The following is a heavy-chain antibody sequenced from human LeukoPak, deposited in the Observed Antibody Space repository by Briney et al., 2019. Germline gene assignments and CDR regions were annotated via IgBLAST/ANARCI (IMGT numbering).Heavy chain of an antibody. V-gene: IGHV4-59*01. J-gene: IGHJ4*02. Sequence: SETLSLTCTVSGGSISSYYWSWIRQPPGKGLEWIGYIYYSGSTNYNPSLKSRVTISVDTSKNQFSLKLSSVTAADTAVYYCARDGGGDDYGDQNYFDYWGQGTLVTVSS. CDR1: GGSISSYY. CDR2: IYYSGST. CDR3: ARDGGGDDYGDQNYFDY. D-gene: IGHD4-17*01.